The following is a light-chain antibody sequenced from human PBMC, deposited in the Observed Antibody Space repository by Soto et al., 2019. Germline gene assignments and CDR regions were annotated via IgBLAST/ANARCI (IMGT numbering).Light chain of an antibody. CDR2: GAS. Sequence: EIVLTQSPGTLSLSPGERATLSCRASHSVSSSFLAWYQQRPGQAPRLLIYGASTRATGIPARFSGSGSETEFTLTISSLQAEDSAVYFCQQYNNWPQTFGQGTKVDIK. CDR1: HSVSSS. J-gene: IGKJ1*01. V-gene: IGKV3-15*01. CDR3: QQYNNWPQT.